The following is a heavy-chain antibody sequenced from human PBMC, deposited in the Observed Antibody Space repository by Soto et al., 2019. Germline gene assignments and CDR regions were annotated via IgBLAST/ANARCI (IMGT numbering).Heavy chain of an antibody. V-gene: IGHV4-34*01. CDR3: ARGIAARPWRYYYYMDV. Sequence: QVQLQQWGAGLLKPSETLSLTCAVYGGSFSGYYWSWIRQPPGKGLEWIGEINHSGSTNYNPSLKSRVTISVDTSKNQCSLKLSSVTAADTAVYYCARGIAARPWRYYYYMDVWGKGTTVTVSS. CDR2: INHSGST. CDR1: GGSFSGYY. D-gene: IGHD6-6*01. J-gene: IGHJ6*03.